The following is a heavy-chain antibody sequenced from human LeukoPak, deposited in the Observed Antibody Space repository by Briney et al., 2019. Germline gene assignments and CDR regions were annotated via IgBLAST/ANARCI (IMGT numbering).Heavy chain of an antibody. CDR1: GYTFTGYY. CDR2: INSNSGGT. D-gene: IGHD6-6*01. J-gene: IGHJ4*02. Sequence: ASVKVSCKASGYTFTGYYVHWVRQAPGQGLEWMGWINSNSGGTNYAQKFQGRVTMTKDTSISTTYMELSSMRSDDTSLYYCAGSVASSAQMPHDYWGQGTLLTVSS. CDR3: AGSVASSAQMPHDY. V-gene: IGHV1-2*02.